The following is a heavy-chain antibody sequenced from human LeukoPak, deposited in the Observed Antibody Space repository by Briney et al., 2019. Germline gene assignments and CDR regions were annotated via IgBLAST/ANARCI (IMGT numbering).Heavy chain of an antibody. CDR3: ARWGRDQQLVYFDY. CDR2: ISYDGSNK. V-gene: IGHV3-30-3*01. Sequence: GGSLRLSCAASGLTFSSYAMHWVRQAPGKGLEWVAVISYDGSNKYYADSVKGRFTISRDNSKNTLYLQMNSLRAEDTAVYYCARWGRDQQLVYFDYWGQGTLVTVSS. CDR1: GLTFSSYA. J-gene: IGHJ4*02. D-gene: IGHD6-13*01.